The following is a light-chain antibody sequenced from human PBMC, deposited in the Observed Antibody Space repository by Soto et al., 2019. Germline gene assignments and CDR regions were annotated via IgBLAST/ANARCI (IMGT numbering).Light chain of an antibody. Sequence: EVVLTQSPVTLSLSPGERATLSCRASQSVSSPYLAWYQQKPGQPPRLLIYGASSRATDIPDRFIGSGSGTEFTLTTASLAPGDFAMYYCQQYGSSPFTFGPGTKVDI. CDR1: QSVSSPY. V-gene: IGKV3-20*01. CDR3: QQYGSSPFT. CDR2: GAS. J-gene: IGKJ3*01.